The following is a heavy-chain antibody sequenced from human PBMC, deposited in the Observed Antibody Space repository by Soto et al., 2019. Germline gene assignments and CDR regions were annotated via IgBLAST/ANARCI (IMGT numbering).Heavy chain of an antibody. Sequence: QVQLVESGGGVVQPGRSLRLSCAASGFTFSSYGMHWVRQAPGKGLEWVAVISYDGSNKYYADSVKGRFTISRDNSKNTLYLQMNSLRAEDTAVYYCAKDHSYAGDYYYYGMDVWGQGTTVTVSS. D-gene: IGHD5-18*01. CDR2: ISYDGSNK. CDR3: AKDHSYAGDYYYYGMDV. J-gene: IGHJ6*02. CDR1: GFTFSSYG. V-gene: IGHV3-30*18.